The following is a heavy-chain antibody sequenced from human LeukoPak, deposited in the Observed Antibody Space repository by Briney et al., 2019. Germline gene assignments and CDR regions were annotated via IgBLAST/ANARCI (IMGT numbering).Heavy chain of an antibody. J-gene: IGHJ4*02. D-gene: IGHD6-13*01. V-gene: IGHV4-4*07. CDR1: GGSISSYY. Sequence: PSETLSLTCTVSGGSISSYYWSWIRQPAGKGLEVIGRIYTSGSTNYNPSLTSRVTMSVDTSKHQFSLKLSSVTAADTAVYYCARDGASSSWPYYFDYWGQGTLVTVSS. CDR3: ARDGASSSWPYYFDY. CDR2: IYTSGST.